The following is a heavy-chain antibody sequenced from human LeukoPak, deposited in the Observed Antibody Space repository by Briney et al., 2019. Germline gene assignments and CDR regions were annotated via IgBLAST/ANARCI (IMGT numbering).Heavy chain of an antibody. J-gene: IGHJ6*02. Sequence: ASVKVSCKASGYTFTSYGISWARQAPGQGLEWMGWISAYNGNTNYAQKLQGRVTMTTDTSTSTAYMELRSLRSDDTAVYYCARSGSGGNYYYGMDVWGQGTTVTVSS. CDR2: ISAYNGNT. V-gene: IGHV1-18*01. D-gene: IGHD3-10*01. CDR3: ARSGSGGNYYYGMDV. CDR1: GYTFTSYG.